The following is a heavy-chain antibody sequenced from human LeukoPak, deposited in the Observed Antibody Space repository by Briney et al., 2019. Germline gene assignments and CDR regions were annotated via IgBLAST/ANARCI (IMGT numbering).Heavy chain of an antibody. CDR1: GFTFSSYA. J-gene: IGHJ4*02. V-gene: IGHV3-23*01. Sequence: GGSLRLSCAASGFTFSSYAMSWVRQAPGKGLEWVSAFSGSGGSTYYADSVKGRFTISGDNSKNTLYLQMNSLRAEDTAVYYCAKGGRVRGVTYYFDYWGQGTLVTVSS. CDR3: AKGGRVRGVTYYFDY. D-gene: IGHD3-10*01. CDR2: FSGSGGST.